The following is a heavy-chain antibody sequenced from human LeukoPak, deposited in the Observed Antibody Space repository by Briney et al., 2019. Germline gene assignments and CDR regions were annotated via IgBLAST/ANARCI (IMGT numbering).Heavy chain of an antibody. Sequence: PGGSLRLSCAASGFTFGSYAMHWVRQAPGKGLEWVAVISYDGSNKYYADSVKGRFTISRDNSKNTLYLQMNSLRAEDTAVYYCARGRRVLAVAGTEGVYYYYGMDVWGKGTTVTVSS. CDR1: GFTFGSYA. D-gene: IGHD6-19*01. J-gene: IGHJ6*04. V-gene: IGHV3-30*04. CDR2: ISYDGSNK. CDR3: ARGRRVLAVAGTEGVYYYYGMDV.